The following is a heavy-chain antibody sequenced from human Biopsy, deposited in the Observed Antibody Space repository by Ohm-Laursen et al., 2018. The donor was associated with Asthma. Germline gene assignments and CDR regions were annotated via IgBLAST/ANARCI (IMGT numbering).Heavy chain of an antibody. V-gene: IGHV1-69*01. CDR3: ARCQVGYSSGWSLLLKKIYYSGMDV. CDR2: IMTVFGAT. Sequence: SSVTVSCQDPGGTFSNFAISWVRQAPGPGLEWPGGIMTVFGATHYAQKFQGRDTITADESTSTAYMEVTSLRSEDTAIYYCARCQVGYSSGWSLLLKKIYYSGMDVWGQGTAVTVSS. J-gene: IGHJ6*02. CDR1: GGTFSNFA. D-gene: IGHD6-19*01.